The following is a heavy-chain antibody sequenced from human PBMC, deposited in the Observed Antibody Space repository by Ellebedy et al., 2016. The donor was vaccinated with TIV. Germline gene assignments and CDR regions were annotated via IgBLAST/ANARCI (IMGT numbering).Heavy chain of an antibody. D-gene: IGHD2/OR15-2a*01. CDR2: IHHTKGT. Sequence: MPSETLSLTCGVSDDSISRDKWWTWVRQAPGRALEWIGEIHHTKGTNYNPSLKSRVSISVDKSKSQFSLRLTSVTAADTAVYYCARDWTRGGGYFPSWFDPWGQGTLVTVSS. V-gene: IGHV4-4*02. CDR1: DDSISRDKW. CDR3: ARDWTRGGGYFPSWFDP. J-gene: IGHJ5*02.